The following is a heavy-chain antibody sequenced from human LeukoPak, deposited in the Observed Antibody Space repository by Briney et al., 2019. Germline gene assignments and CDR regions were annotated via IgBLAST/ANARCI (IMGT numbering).Heavy chain of an antibody. CDR2: IRSNTYGGST. J-gene: IGHJ5*02. V-gene: IGHV3-49*03. Sequence: GGSLRLSCEGSGFTFGDYGVGWFRQAPGKGVQWVTSIRSNTYGGSTEYVPSVKGRFTISRDDSNSIAYLQMNSLKAEDTAIYYCARVSRGGITASWFDPWGQGTLVTVSS. CDR1: GFTFGDYG. D-gene: IGHD6-13*01. CDR3: ARVSRGGITASWFDP.